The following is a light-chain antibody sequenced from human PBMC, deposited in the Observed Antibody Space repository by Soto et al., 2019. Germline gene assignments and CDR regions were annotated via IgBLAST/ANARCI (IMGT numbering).Light chain of an antibody. CDR2: WAS. CDR1: QSVLYSSNNNNY. J-gene: IGKJ1*01. CDR3: QQYYSTRT. Sequence: DIVMTQSPDSLAVSLGERATINCKSSQSVLYSSNNNNYLAWYQQKPGQPPKLLIYWASTRESGVPDRFSGRGSGTDFTLTISSLQAEDVAVYYCQQYYSTRTFGQATQVEIK. V-gene: IGKV4-1*01.